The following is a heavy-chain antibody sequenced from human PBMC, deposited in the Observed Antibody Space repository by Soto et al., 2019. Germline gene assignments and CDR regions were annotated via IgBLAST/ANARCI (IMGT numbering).Heavy chain of an antibody. CDR3: ARWGGSDSTTYSYAD. V-gene: IGHV1-69*13. CDR1: GGTFSSST. J-gene: IGHJ1*01. CDR2: ITPIFGKA. Sequence: AVKVSCQSSGGTFSSSTISWVRQAPGQGLEWVGGITPIFGKANYAQKFQGRVTITADESTSTAYMELSSLRSEDTALYFCARWGGSDSTTYSYADWGQGTSITVSS. D-gene: IGHD3-22*01.